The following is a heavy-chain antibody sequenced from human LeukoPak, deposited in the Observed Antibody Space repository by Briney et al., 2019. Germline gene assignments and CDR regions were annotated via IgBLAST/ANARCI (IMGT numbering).Heavy chain of an antibody. Sequence: GGSLRLSCAASGFTFGDYYMSWFRHAPGKGLECISYISQSGDTIYYADSVKGRFTISRDNAKGSLYVQMNSLRAEDTAVYYCVRVRGSYAFDFWGQGTPVIVSS. CDR2: ISQSGDTI. J-gene: IGHJ4*02. D-gene: IGHD1-26*01. CDR1: GFTFGDYY. CDR3: VRVRGSYAFDF. V-gene: IGHV3-11*01.